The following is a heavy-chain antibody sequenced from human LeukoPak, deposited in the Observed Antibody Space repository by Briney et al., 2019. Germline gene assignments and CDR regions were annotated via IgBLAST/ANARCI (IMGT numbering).Heavy chain of an antibody. CDR3: ARRWNYGRNYYIDV. Sequence: PSETLSLTCAVYGGSFSGYYWSWIRQPPGKGLEWIGEINHSGSTNYNPSLMSRVTISVDTSKNQFSLRLTSVTARDTAVYYCARRWNYGRNYYIDVWGKGATVSVSS. CDR1: GGSFSGYY. V-gene: IGHV4-34*01. J-gene: IGHJ6*03. D-gene: IGHD1-7*01. CDR2: INHSGST.